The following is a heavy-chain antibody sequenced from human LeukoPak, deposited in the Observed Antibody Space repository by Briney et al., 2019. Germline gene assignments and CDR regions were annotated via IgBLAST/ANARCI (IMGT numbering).Heavy chain of an antibody. CDR2: INHSGST. CDR1: GGSFSGYY. V-gene: IGHV4-34*01. Sequence: ETLSLTCAVYGGSFSGYYWSWIRQPPGKGLEWIGEINHSGSTNYNPSLKSRVTISVDTSKNQFSLKLSSVTAADTAVYYCARVKDSGYSSANWFDPWGQGTLVTVSS. D-gene: IGHD5-18*01. J-gene: IGHJ5*02. CDR3: ARVKDSGYSSANWFDP.